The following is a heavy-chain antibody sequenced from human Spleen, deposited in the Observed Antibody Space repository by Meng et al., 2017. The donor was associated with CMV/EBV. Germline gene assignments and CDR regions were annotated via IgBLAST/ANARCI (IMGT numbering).Heavy chain of an antibody. Sequence: LTCAGDGGSFSGYHWSCIRQPPGKGLEWIGEIYHSGSTNYNPSVKSRVTIPGDKSKNQFTLKLSSVTAADTAVYYCARVLNWFDPWGQGTLVTVSS. J-gene: IGHJ5*02. CDR1: GGSFSGYH. V-gene: IGHV4-34*01. CDR3: ARVLNWFDP. CDR2: IYHSGST.